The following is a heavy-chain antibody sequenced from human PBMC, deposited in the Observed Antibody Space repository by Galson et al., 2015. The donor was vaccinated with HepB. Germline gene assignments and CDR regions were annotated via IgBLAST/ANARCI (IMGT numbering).Heavy chain of an antibody. CDR2: ISSSGSTI. V-gene: IGHV3-48*03. CDR1: GFTFSSYE. J-gene: IGHJ6*02. D-gene: IGHD1-1*01. CDR3: ARDSTGTMPISYYYYYGMDV. Sequence: SLRLSCAASGFTFSSYEMNWVRQAPGKGLEWVSYISSSGSTIYYADSVKGRFTISRDNAKNSLYLQMNSLRAEDTAVYYCARDSTGTMPISYYYYYGMDVWGQGTTVTVSS.